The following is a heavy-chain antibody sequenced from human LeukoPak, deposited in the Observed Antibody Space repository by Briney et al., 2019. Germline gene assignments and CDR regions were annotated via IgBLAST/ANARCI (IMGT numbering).Heavy chain of an antibody. CDR3: ARDTRIAAAVESFDP. V-gene: IGHV4-30-2*01. CDR1: GGSISSGGYY. CDR2: IYHSGST. D-gene: IGHD6-13*01. Sequence: SETLSLTCTVSGGSISSGGYYWSWIRQPPGKGLEWIGYIYHSGSTYYNPSLKSRVTISVDRSKNQFSRKLSAVTAADTAVYYCARDTRIAAAVESFDPWGQGTLVTVSS. J-gene: IGHJ5*02.